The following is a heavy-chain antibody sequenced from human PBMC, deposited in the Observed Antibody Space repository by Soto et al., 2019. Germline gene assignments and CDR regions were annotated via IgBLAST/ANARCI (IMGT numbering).Heavy chain of an antibody. CDR2: IYYSGST. J-gene: IGHJ4*02. D-gene: IGHD4-17*01. CDR3: ARHPTVTEYYFDY. Sequence: PSETLSLTCTVSGGSINSYYWSWIRQPPGKGLEWIGYIYYSGSTKYNPSLKSRVTISVDTSKNQFSLNLSSVTAADTAVYYCARHPTVTEYYFDYWGQGTLVTVSS. V-gene: IGHV4-59*08. CDR1: GGSINSYY.